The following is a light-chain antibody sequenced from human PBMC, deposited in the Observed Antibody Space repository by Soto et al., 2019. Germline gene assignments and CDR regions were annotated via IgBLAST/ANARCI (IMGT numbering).Light chain of an antibody. Sequence: SYELTQPPSVSVSPGQTASITCSGDKLGDKYVCWYQQKPGQSPVLVIYQDKKRASGIPERFSGSNSGNTATLTISGTQARDEADYYCQAWDSSTVVFGGGTKLTVL. CDR1: KLGDKY. V-gene: IGLV3-1*01. CDR2: QDK. CDR3: QAWDSSTVV. J-gene: IGLJ2*01.